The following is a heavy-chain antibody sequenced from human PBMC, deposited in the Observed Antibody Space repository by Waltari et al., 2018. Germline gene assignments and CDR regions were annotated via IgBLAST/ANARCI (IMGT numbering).Heavy chain of an antibody. CDR1: GFSFTSTGVA. CDR2: IHWDDEK. J-gene: IGHJ4*02. CDR3: AGGCFHFDY. Sequence: QITLKESGPTLVKPTQTLTLTCTFSGFSFTSTGVAVRWIRQPPGKALEWLALIHWDDEKWYSPSLKSRLTITKDTSRKQVVLTMTNMDPVDTATYYCAGGCFHFDYWGQGTLVTVSS. D-gene: IGHD2-15*01. V-gene: IGHV2-5*02.